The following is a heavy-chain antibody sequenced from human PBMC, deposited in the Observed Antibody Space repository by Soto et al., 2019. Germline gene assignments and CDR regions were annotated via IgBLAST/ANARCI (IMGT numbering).Heavy chain of an antibody. CDR1: GGSISSSSYY. Sequence: QLQLQESGPGLVKPSETLSLTCTVSGGSISSSSYYWGWIRQPPGKGLEWIGSIYYSGSTYYNPSLKSRVTISVDTSKNQFALKLSSVTAADTAVYYCARRLYYDSSGFEGGGTDVWGQGTTVTVS. CDR3: ARRLYYDSSGFEGGGTDV. D-gene: IGHD3-22*01. J-gene: IGHJ6*02. V-gene: IGHV4-39*01. CDR2: IYYSGST.